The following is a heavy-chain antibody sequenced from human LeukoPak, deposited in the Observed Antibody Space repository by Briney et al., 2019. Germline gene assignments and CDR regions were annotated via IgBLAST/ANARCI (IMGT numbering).Heavy chain of an antibody. D-gene: IGHD5-24*01. CDR1: GFTFSSYS. CDR2: ISSSSSYI. Sequence: GGSLRLSCAASGFTFSSYSMNWVRQAPGKGLEWVSSISSSSSYIYYADSVKGRFTISRDNAKNSLYLQMNSLRAEDTAVYYCARGAGEMATMGGFDYWGQGTLVTVSS. V-gene: IGHV3-21*01. J-gene: IGHJ4*02. CDR3: ARGAGEMATMGGFDY.